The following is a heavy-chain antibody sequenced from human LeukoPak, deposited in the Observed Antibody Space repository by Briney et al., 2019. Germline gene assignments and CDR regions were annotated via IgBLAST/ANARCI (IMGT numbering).Heavy chain of an antibody. D-gene: IGHD1-26*01. V-gene: IGHV3-30*18. CDR3: AKGPIVGADY. Sequence: PGGSLRLSSSASGFTFSTYNMNWVRQAPGKGLEWLSIISYDEDNKYYADSVKGRFTISRDNSKNTLYLQMSSLRPEDTAVYYCAKGPIVGADYWGQGTLVTVSS. J-gene: IGHJ4*02. CDR2: ISYDEDNK. CDR1: GFTFSTYN.